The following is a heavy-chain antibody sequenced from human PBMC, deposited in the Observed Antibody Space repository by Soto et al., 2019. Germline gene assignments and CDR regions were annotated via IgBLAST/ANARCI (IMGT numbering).Heavy chain of an antibody. CDR2: ISYDGSNK. CDR3: AKEGALGGVDY. CDR1: GFIFSAYG. D-gene: IGHD3-16*01. Sequence: QVQLVESGGGVVQPGRSLRLSCAASGFIFSAYGMHWVRQAPGKGLEWVALISYDGSNKDYADSVKGRFTISRDNSKNTLYLQMNSLRAEDTAAYYCAKEGALGGVDYWGQGTLVTVSS. J-gene: IGHJ4*02. V-gene: IGHV3-30*18.